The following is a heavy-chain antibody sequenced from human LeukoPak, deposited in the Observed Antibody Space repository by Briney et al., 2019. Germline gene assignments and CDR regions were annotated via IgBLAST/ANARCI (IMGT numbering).Heavy chain of an antibody. CDR1: GYTFTGHY. CDR2: INPNNGGT. J-gene: IGHJ4*02. V-gene: IGHV1-2*02. D-gene: IGHD1-7*01. Sequence: ASVKVSCKASGYTFTGHYMHWVRQAPGQGLEWMGWINPNNGGTNYAQKFQGRVTMTRDTSISTAYMELSRLRSDDTAVYYCARDRETGTTGGYWGQGTLVTVSS. CDR3: ARDRETGTTGGY.